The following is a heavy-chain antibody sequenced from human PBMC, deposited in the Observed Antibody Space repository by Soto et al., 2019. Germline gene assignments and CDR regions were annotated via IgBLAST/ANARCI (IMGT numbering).Heavy chain of an antibody. J-gene: IGHJ5*02. CDR2: ISAHNGRT. CDR1: GYTFTDYG. Sequence: QVQLVQSGGEVKKPGASVKVSCKASGYTFTDYGINWVRQAPGQGLEWMGWISAHNGRTDNAQKFQGRVIMTTVTSTNTAHMELRSLGSDDTAVYYCARDRAGGYFSSASCPTWSDPWGQGTLVTVSS. D-gene: IGHD2-15*01. CDR3: ARDRAGGYFSSASCPTWSDP. V-gene: IGHV1-18*04.